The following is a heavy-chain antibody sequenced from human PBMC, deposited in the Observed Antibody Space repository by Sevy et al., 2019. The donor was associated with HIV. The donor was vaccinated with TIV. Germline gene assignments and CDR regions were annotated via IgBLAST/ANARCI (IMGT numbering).Heavy chain of an antibody. D-gene: IGHD3-3*01. CDR1: GFTFSNAW. CDR2: IKSKTDGGTT. V-gene: IGHV3-15*01. J-gene: IGHJ4*02. CDR3: TTVSAFWSGARQVDY. Sequence: GGSLRLSCAASGFTFSNAWMSWVRQAPGKGLEWVGRIKSKTDGGTTDYAAPVKGRFTISRDDSKNTRYLQMNSLKTEDTAVYYCTTVSAFWSGARQVDYWGQGTLVTVSS.